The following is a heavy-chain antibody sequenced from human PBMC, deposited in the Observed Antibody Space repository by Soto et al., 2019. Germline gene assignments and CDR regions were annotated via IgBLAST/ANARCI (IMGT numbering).Heavy chain of an antibody. CDR1: GGSINSYY. J-gene: IGHJ4*02. CDR3: ARASMTTVTVDF. CDR2: VYYSGST. V-gene: IGHV4-59*01. D-gene: IGHD4-4*01. Sequence: PSETLSLTCTVSGGSINSYYWSWIRQPPGKGLEWIGYVYYSGSTNYNPSLKSRVTISVDTSKNQFSLKLYSVTAADTAVYYCARASMTTVTVDFWGQGTLVTVSS.